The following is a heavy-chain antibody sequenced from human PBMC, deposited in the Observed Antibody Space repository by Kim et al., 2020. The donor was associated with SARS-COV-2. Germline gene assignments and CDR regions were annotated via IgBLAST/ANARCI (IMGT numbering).Heavy chain of an antibody. CDR1: GFTFSSYA. CDR2: ISGSGGST. CDR3: AKDFYDILTGFLSPGGGMDV. Sequence: GGSLRLSCAASGFTFSSYAMSWVRQAPGKGLEWVSAISGSGGSTYYADSVKGRFTISRDNSKNTLYLQMNSLRAEDTAVYYCAKDFYDILTGFLSPGGGMDVWGQGTTVTVSS. J-gene: IGHJ6*02. D-gene: IGHD3-9*01. V-gene: IGHV3-23*01.